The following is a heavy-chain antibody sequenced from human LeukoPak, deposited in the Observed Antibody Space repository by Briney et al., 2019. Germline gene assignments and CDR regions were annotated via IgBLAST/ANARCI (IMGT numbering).Heavy chain of an antibody. CDR3: ARGSGVQVWSSLDY. V-gene: IGHV3-21*01. CDR1: GFTFSSYS. Sequence: PGGSLRLSCAASGFTFSSYSVNWVRQAPGKGLAWVPSISSSGSYIYYADSVKDRFTFSRDNAKNSLYLQMNSLRAEDTAVYYCARGSGVQVWSSLDYWGQGTLVTVSS. CDR2: ISSSGSYI. J-gene: IGHJ4*02. D-gene: IGHD5-18*01.